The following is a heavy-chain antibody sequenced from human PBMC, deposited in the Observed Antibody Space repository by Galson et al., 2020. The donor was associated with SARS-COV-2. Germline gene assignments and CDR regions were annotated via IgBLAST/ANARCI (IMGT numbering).Heavy chain of an antibody. Sequence: GESLKISCAASGFTFSSYGMHWVRQAPGKGLEWVAVISYDGSNKYYADSVNGRFTISRDNSKNTLYLQMNSLRAEDTAVYYCAKDIYPGSSSWFEYYYGMDVWGQGTTVTVSS. CDR3: AKDIYPGSSSWFEYYYGMDV. J-gene: IGHJ6*02. V-gene: IGHV3-30*18. D-gene: IGHD6-13*01. CDR2: ISYDGSNK. CDR1: GFTFSSYG.